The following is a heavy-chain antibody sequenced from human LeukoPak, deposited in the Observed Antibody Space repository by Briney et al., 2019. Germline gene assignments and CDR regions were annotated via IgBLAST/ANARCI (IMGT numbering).Heavy chain of an antibody. Sequence: EFGPTLLKPTQTLTLTCSVSGFSVTSTGVGMSWIRQSPGKPLEWLAVIYYDDDKYYRPSLRNRLTITKDTSKNQVALTLTNLDLVDTGTYYCAHRQIRAYTYGLDVVGTFDIWGQGTTVTVSS. D-gene: IGHD5-18*01. V-gene: IGHV2-5*02. CDR2: IYYDDDK. CDR3: AHRQIRAYTYGLDVVGTFDI. CDR1: GFSVTSTGVG. J-gene: IGHJ3*02.